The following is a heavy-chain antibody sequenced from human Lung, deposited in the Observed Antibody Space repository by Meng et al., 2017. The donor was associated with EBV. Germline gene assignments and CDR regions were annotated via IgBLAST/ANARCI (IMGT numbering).Heavy chain of an antibody. CDR1: GFSLSTTGVG. CDR2: IYWDDDK. Sequence: QIPLQESGPPLAKPTPTLPLSCTFSGFSLSTTGVGVGWIRQPPGKALEWLALIYWDDDKRYSPSLMSRLTITKDTSKNQVVLTMTNMDPVDTATYYCVHSPEYSSVGWFDPWGQGTLVTVSS. CDR3: VHSPEYSSVGWFDP. V-gene: IGHV2-5*02. J-gene: IGHJ5*02. D-gene: IGHD6-19*01.